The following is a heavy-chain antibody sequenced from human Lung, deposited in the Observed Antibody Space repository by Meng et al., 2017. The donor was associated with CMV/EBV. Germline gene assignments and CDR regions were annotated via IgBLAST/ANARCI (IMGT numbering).Heavy chain of an antibody. J-gene: IGHJ5*02. Sequence: LQQPGPGLWKPSETRSLTSPVSGGSIRSRSHYWGWIRQPPGKGLEWIGNIYYSGLTSYNPSLKNRVTISVDTSKNQFSLKLSSVTAADTAVFYCARVWANGEGWFDPWGQGTLVTVSS. V-gene: IGHV4-39*07. CDR1: GGSIRSRSHY. CDR3: ARVWANGEGWFDP. CDR2: IYYSGLT. D-gene: IGHD2-8*01.